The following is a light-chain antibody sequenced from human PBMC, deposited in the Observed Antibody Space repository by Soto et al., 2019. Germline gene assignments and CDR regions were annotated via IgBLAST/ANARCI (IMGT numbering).Light chain of an antibody. CDR1: QSVLYSSNNKNY. CDR2: WAP. J-gene: IGKJ3*01. V-gene: IGKV4-1*01. Sequence: DIVMTQSPDSLAVSLGERATINCKSSQSVLYSSNNKNYLAWYQQKPGQPPKLLIYWAPTRESGVPDRSSGTGSGSDFTPTITSLQADAVAVYYGQQYYSTPSTFGPGTKVDIK. CDR3: QQYYSTPST.